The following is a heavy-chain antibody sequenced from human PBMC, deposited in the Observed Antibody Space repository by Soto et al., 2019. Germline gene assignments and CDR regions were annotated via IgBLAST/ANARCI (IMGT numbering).Heavy chain of an antibody. D-gene: IGHD6-13*01. J-gene: IGHJ4*02. Sequence: KTSETLSLTCTVSGGSISIYYWNWIRHPAGKGLEWLGRIYTSGSTNYNPSLKSRVTMSVDTSKNQFSLKLSPVTAADTAVYYCARDLAAVPRAFDYWGRGTLVTVSS. CDR2: IYTSGST. CDR1: GGSISIYY. CDR3: ARDLAAVPRAFDY. V-gene: IGHV4-4*07.